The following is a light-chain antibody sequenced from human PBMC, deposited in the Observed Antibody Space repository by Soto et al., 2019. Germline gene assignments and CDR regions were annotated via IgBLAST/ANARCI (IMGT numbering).Light chain of an antibody. Sequence: QSVLTQPRSVSGSPGQSVAISCTGTSSDVGGYNFVSWYQQHPGKAPKLLMYDVSKRPSGVPARFSGSKSGNTASLTISGLQVDDEADYYCCSYAGSYTYYVFGTGTKVTDL. V-gene: IGLV2-11*01. CDR3: CSYAGSYTYYV. J-gene: IGLJ1*01. CDR2: DVS. CDR1: SSDVGGYNF.